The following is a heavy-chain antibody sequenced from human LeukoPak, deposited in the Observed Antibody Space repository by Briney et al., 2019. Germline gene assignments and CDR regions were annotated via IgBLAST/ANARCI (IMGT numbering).Heavy chain of an antibody. CDR2: IYYSGRT. Sequence: SETLSLTCTVSGGAISSDYWSWIRQPPGKGLEWIGYIYYSGRTYYNPSLKSRITISVDTSKNQFSLKLSSVTAADTAVYYCARGFYSPHYWGQGTLVSVSS. CDR1: GGAISSDY. CDR3: ARGFYSPHY. J-gene: IGHJ4*02. V-gene: IGHV4-59*01. D-gene: IGHD4-11*01.